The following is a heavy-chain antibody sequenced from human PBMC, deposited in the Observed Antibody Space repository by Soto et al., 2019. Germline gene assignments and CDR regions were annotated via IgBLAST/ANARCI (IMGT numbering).Heavy chain of an antibody. V-gene: IGHV1-69*06. CDR3: AASPFQSGVTGYFHLGF. CDR1: GDTFSNYA. J-gene: IGHJ4*02. D-gene: IGHD3-9*01. Sequence: QVHLVQSGTEVKKPGSSVKVSCKTSGDTFSNYAISWVRQAPGQGLEWMGGIIPLFDSASYAQRSHDRVTITADKFTSTAYMELRSLTSEDTAIYYCAASPFQSGVTGYFHLGFWGQGTLVTVSS. CDR2: IIPLFDSA.